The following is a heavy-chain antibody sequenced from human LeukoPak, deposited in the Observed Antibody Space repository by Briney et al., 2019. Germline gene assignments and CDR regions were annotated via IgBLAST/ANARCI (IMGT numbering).Heavy chain of an antibody. V-gene: IGHV3-13*04. D-gene: IGHD1-26*01. CDR2: IGPSGDT. CDR1: GFTFSSYD. CDR3: ARGELGFDY. Sequence: GGSLRLSCAASGFTFSSYDIQWVRQATGKGLEWVSSIGPSGDTYYAGSVKGRFTLSRENAKKSSYLQMNNLGAGDTAVYYCARGELGFDYWGQGTLVTVSS. J-gene: IGHJ4*02.